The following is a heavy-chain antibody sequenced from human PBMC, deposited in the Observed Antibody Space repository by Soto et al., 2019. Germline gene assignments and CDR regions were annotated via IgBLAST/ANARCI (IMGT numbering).Heavy chain of an antibody. D-gene: IGHD4-17*01. J-gene: IGHJ6*02. Sequence: QVQLQESGPGLVKPSQTLSLTCTVSGGSISSGGYYWSWIRQHPGKGLEWIGYIYYSGSTYYNPSLKSRVPRSVDTSKNQFSLKLSSVTAADTAVYYCARESLGDYSNYGMDVWGQGTTVTVSS. CDR2: IYYSGST. V-gene: IGHV4-31*03. CDR1: GGSISSGGYY. CDR3: ARESLGDYSNYGMDV.